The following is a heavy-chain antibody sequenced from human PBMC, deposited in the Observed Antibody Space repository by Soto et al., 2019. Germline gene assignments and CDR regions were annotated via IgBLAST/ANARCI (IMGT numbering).Heavy chain of an antibody. CDR2: IHHSGTS. CDR3: ARACLNGICYTQGLDL. Sequence: QVQLQESGPGLVKPSGTLSLTCGVSGGSISSSNWWSWVRQPPGKGLEWIGEIHHSGTSKYNPSLQSRLTISLDKSKTHFSLQLTSVTAADTAVYYCARACLNGICYTQGLDLWGQGTLVLVSS. J-gene: IGHJ4*02. D-gene: IGHD2-8*01. V-gene: IGHV4-4*02. CDR1: GGSISSSNW.